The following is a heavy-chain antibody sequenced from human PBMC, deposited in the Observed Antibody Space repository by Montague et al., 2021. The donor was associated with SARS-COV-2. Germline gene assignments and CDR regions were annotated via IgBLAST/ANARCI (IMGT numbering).Heavy chain of an antibody. D-gene: IGHD3-10*01. J-gene: IGHJ4*02. Sequence: SETLSLTCSVSSGSIISSGYYWGWIRQPPGKELEWIGNIYYSGTTYYNPSLQSRATISVDTSKNHLPLRLSSVTAADTAVYFCARGVIRVVTTPFDYWGQGTQVTVSS. V-gene: IGHV4-39*02. CDR3: ARGVIRVVTTPFDY. CDR2: IYYSGTT. CDR1: SGSIISSGYY.